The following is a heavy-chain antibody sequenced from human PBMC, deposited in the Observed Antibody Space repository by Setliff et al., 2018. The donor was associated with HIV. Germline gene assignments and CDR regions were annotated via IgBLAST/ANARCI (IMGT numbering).Heavy chain of an antibody. CDR2: INHSGST. D-gene: IGHD3-16*01. CDR3: ASNQGGHRTDI. J-gene: IGHJ3*02. CDR1: GGSFSGYY. V-gene: IGHV4-34*01. Sequence: PSETLSLTCAVYGGSFSGYYWSWIRQPPGKGLEWIGEINHSGSTNYNPSLKSRVTISVDTSKNQFSLKLSSVTAADTAVYYCASNQGGHRTDIWGQGTMVTVSS.